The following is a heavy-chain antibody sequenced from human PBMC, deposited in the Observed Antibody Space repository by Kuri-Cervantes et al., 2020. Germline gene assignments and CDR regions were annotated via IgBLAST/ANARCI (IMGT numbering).Heavy chain of an antibody. V-gene: IGHV1-69*13. J-gene: IGHJ6*02. Sequence: SVKVSCKASGGTFSSYAISWVRQAPGQGLEWMGGIIPTFGTANYAQKFQGRVTITADESTSTAYMELSSLRSEDTAVYYCATLKLRRSTVTTSYYYYGMDVWGQGTTVTVSS. CDR1: GGTFSSYA. CDR3: ATLKLRRSTVTTSYYYYGMDV. D-gene: IGHD4-17*01. CDR2: IIPTFGTA.